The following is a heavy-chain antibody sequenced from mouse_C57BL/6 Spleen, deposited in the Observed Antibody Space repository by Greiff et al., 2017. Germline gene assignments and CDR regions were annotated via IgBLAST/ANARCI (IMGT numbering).Heavy chain of an antibody. Sequence: DVKLVESGGGLVKPGGSLKLSCAASGFTFSDYGMHWVRQAPEKGLEWVAYISSGSSTIYYADTVKGRFTISRDNAKNTLFLQMTSLRSEDTAMYYCARGYYGNYFDYWGQGTTLTVSS. V-gene: IGHV5-17*01. CDR2: ISSGSSTI. J-gene: IGHJ2*01. CDR1: GFTFSDYG. D-gene: IGHD2-1*01. CDR3: ARGYYGNYFDY.